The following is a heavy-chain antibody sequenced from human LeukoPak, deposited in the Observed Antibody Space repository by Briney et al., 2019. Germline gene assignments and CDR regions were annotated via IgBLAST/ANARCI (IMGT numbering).Heavy chain of an antibody. CDR2: INPTSGDT. Sequence: ASVTVSCKASGYTFTSYYVHWVRQAPGQGLQWMGIINPTSGDTNYAQNFQGRVTMTRDMSTSTVYMELSSLRSEDTAVYYCARYGFSSVWQGGWHAFDIWGHGIMVTVSS. CDR3: ARYGFSSVWQGGWHAFDI. J-gene: IGHJ3*02. CDR1: GYTFTSYY. D-gene: IGHD6-25*01. V-gene: IGHV1-46*01.